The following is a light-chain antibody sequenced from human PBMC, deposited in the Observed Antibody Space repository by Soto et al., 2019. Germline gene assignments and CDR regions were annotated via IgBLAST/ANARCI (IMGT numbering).Light chain of an antibody. J-gene: IGKJ4*01. CDR3: QQRSNWPST. CDR2: DAS. Sequence: TQSPSSLSASVGDRVTITCRASQVIRNDLGWYQQKPGQAPRLLIYDASNRATGIPARFSGSGSGTDFALTISSLEPEDFAVYYCQQRSNWPSTFGGGTKVEIK. V-gene: IGKV3D-11*01. CDR1: QVIRND.